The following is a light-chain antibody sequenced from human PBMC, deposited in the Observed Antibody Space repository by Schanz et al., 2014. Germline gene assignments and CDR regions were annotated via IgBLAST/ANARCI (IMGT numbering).Light chain of an antibody. CDR1: QSVSSSY. J-gene: IGKJ2*01. CDR2: GAS. Sequence: EIVLTQSPGTLSLSPGERATLSCRASQSVSSSYLAWYQQKPGQAPRLLIYGASTRATGLPARFSGSGSGTEFTLTISSLQPDDFATYYCQHETFGQGTKLEIK. CDR3: QHET. V-gene: IGKV3-20*01.